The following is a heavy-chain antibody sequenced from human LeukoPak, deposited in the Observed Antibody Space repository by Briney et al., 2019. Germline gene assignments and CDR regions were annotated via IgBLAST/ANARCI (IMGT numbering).Heavy chain of an antibody. CDR1: GGSFSGYH. J-gene: IGHJ5*02. V-gene: IGHV4-34*07. CDR3: TTDGGLPFGLDP. D-gene: IGHD3-10*01. Sequence: SETLSLTCAEYGGSFSGYHWSWIRQPPGKGLEWIGEINHAGSTNYNPSLESRVNISGDTSKNQLSLKLSSVTAADTAVYYCTTDGGLPFGLDPWGQGTLVTVSS. CDR2: INHAGST.